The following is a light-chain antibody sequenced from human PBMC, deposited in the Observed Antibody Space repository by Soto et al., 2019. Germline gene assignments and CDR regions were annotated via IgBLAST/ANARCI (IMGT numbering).Light chain of an antibody. J-gene: IGKJ4*01. CDR2: GAS. CDR1: QSVSSSY. Sequence: EIVLTQSPGTLSLSPGERATLSCRASQSVSSSYLAWYQQKPGQAPRLLIYGASSRATGIPNRFSGSGSGTDITLTISRLEPEDSDVYYCQQYASSSPFTFGRGTKVEIK. V-gene: IGKV3-20*01. CDR3: QQYASSSPFT.